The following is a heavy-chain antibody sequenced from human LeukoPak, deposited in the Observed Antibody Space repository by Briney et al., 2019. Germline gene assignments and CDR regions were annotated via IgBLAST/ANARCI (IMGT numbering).Heavy chain of an antibody. CDR1: GYTFTGYY. D-gene: IGHD2-2*01. CDR2: INPKSGGT. Sequence: ASVKVSCKASGYTFTGYYMHWVRQAPGQGLEWMGWINPKSGGTNYAQKFQGRVTMTRDTSISTAYMEPSRLRSDDTAVYYCARVYCSSTSCSGDAYDIWGQGTMVTVSS. CDR3: ARVYCSSTSCSGDAYDI. V-gene: IGHV1-2*02. J-gene: IGHJ3*02.